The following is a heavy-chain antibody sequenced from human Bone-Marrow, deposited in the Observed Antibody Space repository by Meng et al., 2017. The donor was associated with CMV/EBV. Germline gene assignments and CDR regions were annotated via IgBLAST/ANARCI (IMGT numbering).Heavy chain of an antibody. CDR2: INPSGGST. CDR3: AREIGFVVVPAATPEDPYFAD. V-gene: IGHV1-46*01. D-gene: IGHD2-2*01. Sequence: ASVKVSCKASGYTFTSYYMHWVRQAPGQGLEWMGIINPSGGSTSYAQKFQGRVTMTRDTSTSTVYMELSSLRSEDTAVYYCAREIGFVVVPAATPEDPYFADWGQGTLVTVSS. CDR1: GYTFTSYY. J-gene: IGHJ4*01.